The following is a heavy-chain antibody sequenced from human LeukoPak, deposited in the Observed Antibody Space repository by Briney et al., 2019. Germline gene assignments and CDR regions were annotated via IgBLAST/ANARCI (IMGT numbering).Heavy chain of an antibody. V-gene: IGHV4-34*01. J-gene: IGHJ4*02. Sequence: SETLSLTCAVYGGSFSGYYWSWIRQPPGKGLEWIGSIYHSGSTYYNPSLKSRVTISVDTSKNQFSLKLSSVTAADTAVYYCARMLGYNYFDYWGQGTLVTVSS. CDR3: ARMLGYNYFDY. D-gene: IGHD5-24*01. CDR2: IYHSGST. CDR1: GGSFSGYY.